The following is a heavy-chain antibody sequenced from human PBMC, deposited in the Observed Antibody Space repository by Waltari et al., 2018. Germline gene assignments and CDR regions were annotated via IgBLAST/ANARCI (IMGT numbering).Heavy chain of an antibody. Sequence: EVQLVETGGGLIQPGGSLRLSCAASGFTVSSNYMRWVRQAPGKGLEWVSVIYSGGSTYYADSVKGRFTISRDNSKNTLYLQMNSLRAEDTAVYYCARGTDSLYYYYGMDVWGQGTTVTVSS. D-gene: IGHD1-7*01. V-gene: IGHV3-53*02. CDR3: ARGTDSLYYYYGMDV. J-gene: IGHJ6*02. CDR1: GFTVSSNY. CDR2: IYSGGST.